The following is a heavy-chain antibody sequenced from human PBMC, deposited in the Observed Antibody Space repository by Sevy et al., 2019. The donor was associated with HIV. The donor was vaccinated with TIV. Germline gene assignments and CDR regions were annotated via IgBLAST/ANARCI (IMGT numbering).Heavy chain of an antibody. D-gene: IGHD1-26*01. CDR3: AGAKSGSLDY. J-gene: IGHJ4*02. Sequence: GGSLRLSCAASGFTFSNYWMHWVRQAPGKGLVWVSRIIGDGSSTTYGDSVKGQFTISRDNAKNILYLQMNSLRVEDTAVYYCAGAKSGSLDYWGQGSLVTVSS. CDR1: GFTFSNYW. V-gene: IGHV3-74*01. CDR2: IIGDGSST.